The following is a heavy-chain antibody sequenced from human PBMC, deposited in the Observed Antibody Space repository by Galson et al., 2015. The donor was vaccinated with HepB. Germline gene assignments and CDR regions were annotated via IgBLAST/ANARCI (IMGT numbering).Heavy chain of an antibody. J-gene: IGHJ4*02. CDR1: GYTFTSYA. V-gene: IGHV1-3*01. D-gene: IGHD5-18*01. CDR2: INAGNGNT. CDR3: ARDGIGGYSYGYFDY. Sequence: SVKVSCKASGYTFTSYAMHWVRQAPGQRLEWMGWINAGNGNTKYSQKFQGRVTITRDTSASTAYMELSSLRSEDTAVYYCARDGIGGYSYGYFDYWGQGTLVTVSS.